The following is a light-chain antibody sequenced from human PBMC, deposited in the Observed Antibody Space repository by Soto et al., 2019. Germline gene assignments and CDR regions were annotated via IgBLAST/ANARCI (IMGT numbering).Light chain of an antibody. J-gene: IGKJ4*01. CDR1: QSVGSH. V-gene: IGKV3-15*01. CDR3: QQYSNWPLT. CDR2: GAF. Sequence: ETVMTQSPATLSVSPGERATLSCRAGQSVGSHLAWYQQKPGQAPRLLMYGAFTRATGVPARFSGSGSGTECSLTISSLRSEDFAVYYCQQYSNWPLTFGGGTKVEIK.